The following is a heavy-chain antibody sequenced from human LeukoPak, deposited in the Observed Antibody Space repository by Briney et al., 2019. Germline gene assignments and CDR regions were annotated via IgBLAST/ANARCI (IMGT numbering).Heavy chain of an antibody. CDR1: GFTFSSSW. CDR3: ARDGSGWSAH. J-gene: IGHJ4*02. Sequence: GGSLRLSCAASGFTFSSSWMSWLRQAPGKGLEWVANIKPDESEKYYVDSVRGRFTISRDNARNSLYPQMNSLRADDTAVYYCARDGSGWSAHWGQGTLVTVSS. CDR2: IKPDESEK. D-gene: IGHD6-19*01. V-gene: IGHV3-7*03.